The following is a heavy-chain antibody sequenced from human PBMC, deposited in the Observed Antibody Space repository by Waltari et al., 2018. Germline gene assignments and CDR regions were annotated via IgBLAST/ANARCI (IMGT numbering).Heavy chain of an antibody. CDR2: ISVSGGST. V-gene: IGHV3-23*01. D-gene: IGHD3-9*01. CDR1: GFTFSSYA. J-gene: IGHJ4*02. Sequence: EVQLLESGGGLVQPGGSLRLSCAASGFTFSSYAMSWVRQAQGKGLEWVSAISVSGGSTYYADSVKGRFTSSRDNSKNTLYLQMNSLRAEDTAVYYCANGGSYYDILTGQYYFDYWGQGTLVTVSS. CDR3: ANGGSYYDILTGQYYFDY.